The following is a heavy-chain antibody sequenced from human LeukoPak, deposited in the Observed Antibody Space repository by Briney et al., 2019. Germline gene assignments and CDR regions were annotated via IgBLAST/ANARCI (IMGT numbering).Heavy chain of an antibody. Sequence: GGSLRLSCAASGFTFSSYGMHWVRQAPGKGLEWVAFIRYDGSNKYYADSVKGRFTISRDNSKNTLYPQMNSLRAEDTAVYYCAGFTMVRGVIIKGGRGILRNGMDVWGQGTTVTVSS. J-gene: IGHJ6*02. CDR3: AGFTMVRGVIIKGGRGILRNGMDV. D-gene: IGHD3-10*01. CDR2: IRYDGSNK. V-gene: IGHV3-30*02. CDR1: GFTFSSYG.